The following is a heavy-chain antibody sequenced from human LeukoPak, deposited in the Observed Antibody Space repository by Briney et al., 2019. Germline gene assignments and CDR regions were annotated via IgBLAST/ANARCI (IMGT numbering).Heavy chain of an antibody. V-gene: IGHV3-9*01. CDR3: AKDIDSSGYYTDY. Sequence: GGSLRLSCAASGFTVSSNYMSWVRQAPGKGLEWVSGISWNSGSIGYADSVKGRFTISRDNARNSLSLQMNSLRAEDTALYYCAKDIDSSGYYTDYWGQGTLVTVSS. CDR1: GFTVSSNY. J-gene: IGHJ4*02. CDR2: ISWNSGSI. D-gene: IGHD3-22*01.